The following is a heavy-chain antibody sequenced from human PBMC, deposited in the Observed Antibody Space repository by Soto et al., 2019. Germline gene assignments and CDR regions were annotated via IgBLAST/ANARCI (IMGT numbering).Heavy chain of an antibody. D-gene: IGHD1-26*01. CDR2: MEPSTGRT. Sequence: ASVKVSCKASGYSFTSLDINWVRQTAGQGLEWMGWMEPSTGRTGYAQKFQGRVTMTRDTSINTAYMELTTLTSDDTAFYYCARGVSAGVDYWGQGTLVAVSS. J-gene: IGHJ4*02. V-gene: IGHV1-8*01. CDR1: GYSFTSLD. CDR3: ARGVSAGVDY.